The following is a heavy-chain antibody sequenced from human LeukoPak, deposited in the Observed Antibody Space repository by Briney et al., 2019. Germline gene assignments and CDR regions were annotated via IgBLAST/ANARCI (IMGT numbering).Heavy chain of an antibody. CDR3: ARDRSWVVVAVFDI. CDR2: ISYDGSNK. J-gene: IGHJ3*02. CDR1: GFTFSSYA. V-gene: IGHV3-30-3*01. D-gene: IGHD2-15*01. Sequence: GGSLRLSCAASGFTFSSYAKHWVRQAPGKGLEWVAVISYDGSNKYYADSVKGRFTISRDNSKNTLYLQMNSLRAEDTAVYYCARDRSWVVVAVFDIWGQGTMVTVSS.